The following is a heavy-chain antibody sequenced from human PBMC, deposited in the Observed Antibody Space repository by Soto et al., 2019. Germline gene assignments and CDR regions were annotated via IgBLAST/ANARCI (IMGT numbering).Heavy chain of an antibody. V-gene: IGHV3-30*18. CDR3: AKDKGRTALDY. CDR2: IANDGRSE. J-gene: IGHJ4*02. CDR1: GLTFSAAG. Sequence: QVQLVESGGGVVQPGRSLRLSCAASGLTFSAAGMHWVRQAPGKGVEWVAFIANDGRSESYADSVKGRFTISRDNSQNRLYLQMNGLRAEDTAVYYCAKDKGRTALDYLGQGTLVSVSS.